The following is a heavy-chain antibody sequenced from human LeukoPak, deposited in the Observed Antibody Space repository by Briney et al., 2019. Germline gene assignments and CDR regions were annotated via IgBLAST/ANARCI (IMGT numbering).Heavy chain of an antibody. CDR2: ISGSGRST. J-gene: IGHJ4*02. CDR3: AKAPVLVGATTNFDY. CDR1: GFTFSSYA. D-gene: IGHD1-26*01. V-gene: IGHV3-23*01. Sequence: GGSLRLSCAASGFTFSSYAMSWVRQAPGKGLEWVSAISGSGRSTYYADSVKGRFTISRDNSKNTVYLQMNSLRAEDTAVCYCAKAPVLVGATTNFDYWGQGTLVTVSS.